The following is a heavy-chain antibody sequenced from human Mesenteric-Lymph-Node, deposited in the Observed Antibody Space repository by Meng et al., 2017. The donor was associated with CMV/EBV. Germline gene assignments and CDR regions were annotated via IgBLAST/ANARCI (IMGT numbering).Heavy chain of an antibody. J-gene: IGHJ5*02. CDR2: IYYSGST. D-gene: IGHD3-10*01. Sequence: QRQLQESCPGRGKPSSTLSLPCTVTGGSISSSSYYWGWSHQPPGKGLEWIGSIYYSGSTYYNPSLKSRVTISVDTSKNQFSLKLSSVTAADTAVYYCARPHYYGSGSSPWFDPWGQGTLVTVSS. CDR1: GGSISSSSYY. V-gene: IGHV4-39*01. CDR3: ARPHYYGSGSSPWFDP.